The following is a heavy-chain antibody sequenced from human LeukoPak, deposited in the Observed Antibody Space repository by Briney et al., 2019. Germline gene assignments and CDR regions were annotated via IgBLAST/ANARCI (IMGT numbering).Heavy chain of an antibody. CDR1: GFTFSSYA. CDR3: ARAQPRWLGFGYYFDY. CDR2: ISGSGGST. D-gene: IGHD3-22*01. V-gene: IGHV3-23*01. J-gene: IGHJ4*02. Sequence: GGSLRLSCAASGFTFSSYAMSWVRQAPGKGLEWVSAISGSGGSTYYADSVKGRFTISRDNSKNTLYLQMNSLRAEDTAVYYCARAQPRWLGFGYYFDYWGQGTLVTVSS.